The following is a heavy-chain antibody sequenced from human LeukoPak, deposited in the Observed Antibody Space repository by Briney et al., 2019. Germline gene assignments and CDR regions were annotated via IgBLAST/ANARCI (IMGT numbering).Heavy chain of an antibody. D-gene: IGHD1-26*01. Sequence: GGSLRLSCAASGFTFLNYVMSGVRQAPGKGLEWVSSISDNGGNTYYADSVKGRFTISRDNSKNTLYLLMNSLRVEDAAIYYCANEYSKGDVWGQGTMVTVSS. CDR3: ANEYSKGDV. CDR2: ISDNGGNT. J-gene: IGHJ3*01. V-gene: IGHV3-23*01. CDR1: GFTFLNYV.